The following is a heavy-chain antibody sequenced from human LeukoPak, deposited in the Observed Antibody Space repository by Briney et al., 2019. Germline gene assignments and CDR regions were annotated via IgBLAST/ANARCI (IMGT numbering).Heavy chain of an antibody. Sequence: GGSLRLSCAASGFTFSDYYMSWIRQAAGMRLEWVSAISTSGDSTYYTDSVKGRFTISRDNSKNTLYLQMNSLAAEDTAIYFCAKRRQSGIGSLYYFDSWGQGTLVTVSS. CDR1: GFTFSDYY. CDR3: AKRRQSGIGSLYYFDS. D-gene: IGHD1-14*01. J-gene: IGHJ4*02. CDR2: ISTSGDST. V-gene: IGHV3-23*01.